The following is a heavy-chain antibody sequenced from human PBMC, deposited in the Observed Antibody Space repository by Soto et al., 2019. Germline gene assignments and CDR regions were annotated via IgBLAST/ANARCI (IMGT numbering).Heavy chain of an antibody. Sequence: QVHLVQSGAEVRKPGASVKVSCKGSGYTFTSYGIAWVRQAPGQGLEWMGWISAHNDNTNYAQKVQGRVTVTRDTSTGTAYMELRNLRSYDTAVYYCARGRYGDYWGQGALVTVSS. CDR2: ISAHNDNT. J-gene: IGHJ4*02. CDR3: ARGRYGDY. V-gene: IGHV1-18*01. D-gene: IGHD1-1*01. CDR1: GYTFTSYG.